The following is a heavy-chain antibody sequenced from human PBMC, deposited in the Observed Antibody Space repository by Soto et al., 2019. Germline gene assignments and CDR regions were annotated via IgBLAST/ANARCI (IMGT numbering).Heavy chain of an antibody. CDR3: ARALGYCSGGSCYSETTFDY. CDR1: GYTFTSYY. J-gene: IGHJ4*02. Sequence: ASVKVSCKASGYTFTSYYMHWVRQAPGQGLEWMGIINPSGGSTSYAQKFQGRVTMTRDTSTSTVYMELSSLRSEDTAVYYCARALGYCSGGSCYSETTFDYWGQGPLVTVSS. CDR2: INPSGGST. D-gene: IGHD2-15*01. V-gene: IGHV1-46*03.